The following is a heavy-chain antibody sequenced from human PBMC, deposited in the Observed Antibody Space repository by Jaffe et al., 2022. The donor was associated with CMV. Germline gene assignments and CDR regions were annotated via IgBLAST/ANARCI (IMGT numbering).Heavy chain of an antibody. CDR2: ISGSGGST. Sequence: EVQLLESGGGLVQPGGSLRLSCAASGFTFSSYAMSWVRQAPGKGLEWVSAISGSGGSTYYADSVKGRFTISRDNSKNTLYLQMNSLRAEDTAVYYCAKDSGPGERFLEGRADAFDIWGQGTMVTVSS. CDR1: GFTFSSYA. D-gene: IGHD3-3*01. V-gene: IGHV3-23*01. J-gene: IGHJ3*02. CDR3: AKDSGPGERFLEGRADAFDI.